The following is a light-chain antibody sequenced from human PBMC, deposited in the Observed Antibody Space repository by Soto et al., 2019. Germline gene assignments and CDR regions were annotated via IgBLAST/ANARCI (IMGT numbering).Light chain of an antibody. V-gene: IGKV1-33*01. CDR1: HDIGNS. Sequence: DIQITQSPPSLSASVGDRVTITCQASHDIGNSLNWYQVKPGQAPKLVIYDAYNLETGVPSTFSGSGYGTHFTFTISSLRPEDIATYYCQKSDHLPLFGPGTKVDIK. J-gene: IGKJ3*01. CDR2: DAY. CDR3: QKSDHLPL.